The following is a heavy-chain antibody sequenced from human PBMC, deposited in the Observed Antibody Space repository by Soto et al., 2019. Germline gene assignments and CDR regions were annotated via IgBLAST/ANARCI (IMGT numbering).Heavy chain of an antibody. V-gene: IGHV4-31*03. CDR2: IYYSGST. J-gene: IGHJ3*02. Sequence: QVQLQESGPGLVKPSQTLSLTCTVSGGSISSGGYYWSWIRQHPGKGLEWIGYIYYSGSTYYNPSLKSRVTISVDTSKNQFSLKLSSVTAADTAVYYCARDAFEATVTTGDAFDIWGQVTMVTVSS. D-gene: IGHD4-17*01. CDR1: GGSISSGGYY. CDR3: ARDAFEATVTTGDAFDI.